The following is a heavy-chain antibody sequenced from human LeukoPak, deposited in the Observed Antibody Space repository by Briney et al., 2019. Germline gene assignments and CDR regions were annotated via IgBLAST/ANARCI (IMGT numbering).Heavy chain of an antibody. V-gene: IGHV4-59*08. CDR2: ISYTGGEI. D-gene: IGHD1-14*01. CDR3: ARQPGGTAAFDV. J-gene: IGHJ3*01. CDR1: GGSLNSYY. Sequence: PSETLSLTCTVSGGSLNSYYWSWIRQPPGKRLEWIGYISYTGGEINYNPSLKSRLTLSVDTSKPQFSLMLTSVTAADTAIYYCARQPGGTAAFDVWAQGTMVTVSS.